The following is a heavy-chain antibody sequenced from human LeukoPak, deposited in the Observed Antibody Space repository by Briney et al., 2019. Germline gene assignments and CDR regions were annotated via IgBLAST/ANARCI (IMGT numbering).Heavy chain of an antibody. CDR2: IWYDGSNK. CDR1: GFTFSSYG. CDR3: ARARRGYSYALGF. J-gene: IGHJ4*02. D-gene: IGHD5-18*01. V-gene: IGHV3-33*08. Sequence: GGSLRLSCAASGFTFSSYGMHWVRQAPGKGLEWVAVIWYDGSNKFYADSVKGRFTISRDNAKNTLYLQMNSLRAEDTAVYYCARARRGYSYALGFWGQGTLVTVSS.